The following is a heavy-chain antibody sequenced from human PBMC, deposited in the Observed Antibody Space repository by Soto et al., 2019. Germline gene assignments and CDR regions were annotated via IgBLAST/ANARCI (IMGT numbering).Heavy chain of an antibody. CDR3: ARKGAAASYAHYYMDV. J-gene: IGHJ6*03. Sequence: QVQLQESGPGLVKPSETLSLTCTVSGGSISPYCWSWIRQPPGKGLEWIGYVYYSGNTNYNPSLARRVTISVDTSRNRFSLNLTSATAADTAVYYCARKGAAASYAHYYMDVWGRGTAVTVSS. D-gene: IGHD6-13*01. V-gene: IGHV4-59*01. CDR2: VYYSGNT. CDR1: GGSISPYC.